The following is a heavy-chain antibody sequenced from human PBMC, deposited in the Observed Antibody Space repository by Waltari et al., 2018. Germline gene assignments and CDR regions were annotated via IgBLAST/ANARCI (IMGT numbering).Heavy chain of an antibody. CDR2: ISSSSNRI. CDR3: TREVTVTDADY. J-gene: IGHJ4*02. V-gene: IGHV3-21*01. D-gene: IGHD4-17*01. CDR1: GFSFSTYT. Sequence: EVQLVESGGGLVKPGAYLRLACVASGFSFSTYTMNWGRQAPGKGLECVSSISSSSNRIYYAHSLRGRFTISRDNAKNSLHLQMNALRAEDTAVYYCTREVTVTDADYWGQGTLVTVSS.